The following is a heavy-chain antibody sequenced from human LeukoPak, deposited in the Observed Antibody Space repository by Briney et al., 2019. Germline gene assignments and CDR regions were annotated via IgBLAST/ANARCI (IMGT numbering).Heavy chain of an antibody. CDR1: GGTLSDYA. CDR3: SRSTDHAPTPWNYFGMDV. V-gene: IGHV3-30-3*01. D-gene: IGHD1-1*01. CDR2: ILHDGNNK. J-gene: IGHJ6*02. Sequence: SCKASGGTLSDYAIHWVRQAPGKGLDWSAVILHDGNNKYYADSVRGRFTFSRDNSKNTLYLQMNSLRIEDTAIYYCSRSTDHAPTPWNYFGMDVWGQGTTVTVSS.